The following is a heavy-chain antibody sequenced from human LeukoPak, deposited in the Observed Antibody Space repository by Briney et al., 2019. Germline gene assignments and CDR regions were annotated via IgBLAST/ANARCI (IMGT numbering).Heavy chain of an antibody. Sequence: SETLSLTCTVSGYSISSGYYWGWIRQPPGKGLEWIGSIYHSGSTYYNPSLKSRVTISVDTSKNQFSLKLISVTAADTAVYYCAREGLCSGGSCYSRGQFDYWGQGTLVTVSS. CDR2: IYHSGST. CDR1: GYSISSGYY. CDR3: AREGLCSGGSCYSRGQFDY. V-gene: IGHV4-38-2*02. J-gene: IGHJ4*02. D-gene: IGHD2-15*01.